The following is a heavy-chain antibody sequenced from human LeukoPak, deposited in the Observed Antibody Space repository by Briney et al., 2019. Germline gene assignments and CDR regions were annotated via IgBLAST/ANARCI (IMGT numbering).Heavy chain of an antibody. Sequence: GGSLRLSCAASGFTFSSYGMSWVRQAPGKGLKWFSGISGSGGSTYYADSVKGRFTISRDNSKNTLYLQMNSLRAEDTAVYYCGKKDPGPQAGLDYWGQGTLVTVCS. CDR3: GKKDPGPQAGLDY. J-gene: IGHJ4*02. D-gene: IGHD6-19*01. V-gene: IGHV3-23*01. CDR2: ISGSGGST. CDR1: GFTFSSYG.